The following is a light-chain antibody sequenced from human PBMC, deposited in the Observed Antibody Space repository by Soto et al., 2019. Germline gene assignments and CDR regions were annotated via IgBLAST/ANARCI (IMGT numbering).Light chain of an antibody. V-gene: IGLV2-11*01. CDR3: CSYAGGYTYL. CDR2: GVV. J-gene: IGLJ1*01. CDR1: GNDVGAYNY. Sequence: QSALTQPRSVTGYPGQSVTMSCTRTGNDVGAYNYVSWYQQHPGRPPKLLIYGVVRWPSGVPDRFSGSKSGNTASLTISGLQAEDEADYFCCSYAGGYTYLFGTGTKVTVL.